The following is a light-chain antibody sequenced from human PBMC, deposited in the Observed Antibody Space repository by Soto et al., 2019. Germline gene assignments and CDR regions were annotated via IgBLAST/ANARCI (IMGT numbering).Light chain of an antibody. CDR2: AAS. CDR3: QQSYSTPIT. CDR1: QTISNY. J-gene: IGKJ5*01. V-gene: IGKV1-39*01. Sequence: DIQMTQPPSSLPASVGDRVTITCPASQTISNYLNWYQQKPGKAPKLLIYAASSLQSGVPSRFSGSGSGTDFTLTISSLHPEDFATFYCQQSYSTPITFGQGTRLEIK.